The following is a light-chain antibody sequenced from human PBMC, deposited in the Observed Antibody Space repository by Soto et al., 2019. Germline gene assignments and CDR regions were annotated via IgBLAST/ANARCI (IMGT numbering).Light chain of an antibody. CDR2: DVS. Sequence: QSALTQPASVSGSPGQSITISCTGASDDVGGYKYVSWYQHHPGKVPKLMIYDVSHRPSGVSSRFSGSKSGNTASLTISGLQADDEADYYCSSYTSANTFEVVFGGGTKLTVL. CDR3: SSYTSANTFEVV. CDR1: SDDVGGYKY. J-gene: IGLJ2*01. V-gene: IGLV2-14*03.